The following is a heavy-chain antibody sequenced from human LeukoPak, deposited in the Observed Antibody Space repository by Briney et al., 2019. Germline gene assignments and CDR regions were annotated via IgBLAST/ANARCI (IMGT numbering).Heavy chain of an antibody. J-gene: IGHJ6*03. V-gene: IGHV4-61*02. Sequence: SETLSLTCTVSGGSISSSSYYWGWIRQPPGKGLEWIGRIYTSGSTNYNPSLKSRVTISVDTSKNQFSLKLSSVTAADTAVYYCARDFKYCDILTGYQYYMDVWGKGTTVTISS. CDR1: GGSISSSSYY. D-gene: IGHD3-9*01. CDR3: ARDFKYCDILTGYQYYMDV. CDR2: IYTSGST.